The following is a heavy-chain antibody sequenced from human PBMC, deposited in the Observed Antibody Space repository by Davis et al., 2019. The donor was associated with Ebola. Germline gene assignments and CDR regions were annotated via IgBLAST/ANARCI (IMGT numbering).Heavy chain of an antibody. CDR2: ISSSSYI. CDR1: GFTFSSYS. CDR3: ARDSIAVAAPDY. Sequence: GESLKISCAASGFTFSSYSMNWVRQAPGKGLEWVSSISSSSYIYYADSVKGRFTISRDNAKNSLYLQMNSLRAEDTAVYYCARDSIAVAAPDYWGQGTLVTVSS. J-gene: IGHJ4*02. D-gene: IGHD6-19*01. V-gene: IGHV3-21*01.